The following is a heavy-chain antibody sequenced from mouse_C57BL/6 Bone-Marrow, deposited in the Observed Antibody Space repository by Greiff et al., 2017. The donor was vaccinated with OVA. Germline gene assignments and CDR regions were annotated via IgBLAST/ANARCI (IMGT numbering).Heavy chain of an antibody. Sequence: QVQLQQPGAELVKPGASVKVSCKASGYTFTSYWMHWVKQRPGQGLEWIGRIHPSDSDTNYNQKFKGKATLTVDKSSSTAYMQLSSLTSEDSAVYYCAIGGDGDPRGAWFAYWGQGTLGTVSA. V-gene: IGHV1-74*01. J-gene: IGHJ3*01. D-gene: IGHD2-13*01. CDR1: GYTFTSYW. CDR3: AIGGDGDPRGAWFAY. CDR2: IHPSDSDT.